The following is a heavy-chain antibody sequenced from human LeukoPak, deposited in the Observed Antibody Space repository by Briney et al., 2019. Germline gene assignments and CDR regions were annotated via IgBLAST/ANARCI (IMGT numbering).Heavy chain of an antibody. J-gene: IGHJ4*02. CDR1: GGSISSSSYY. V-gene: IGHV4-39*07. CDR3: ARLTYGTLDY. CDR2: IYYSGST. Sequence: SETLSLTCTVSGGSISSSSYYWGWIRQPPGKGLEWIGSIYYSGSTYYNPSLKSRVTISVDTSKNQFSLKLSSVTAADAAVYYCARLTYGTLDYWGQGTLVTVSS. D-gene: IGHD3-10*01.